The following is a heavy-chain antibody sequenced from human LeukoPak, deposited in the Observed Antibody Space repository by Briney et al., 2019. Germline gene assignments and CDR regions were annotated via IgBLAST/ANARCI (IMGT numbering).Heavy chain of an antibody. J-gene: IGHJ4*02. CDR3: AREYSGYDLTPATDY. D-gene: IGHD5-12*01. V-gene: IGHV3-23*01. Sequence: GGSLRLSCAASGFTFSSYGMIWVRQAPGKGLEWVSGISGSGGSTYYGDSVKGRFTISRDNSKNTLYLQMNSLRAGDTAVYYCAREYSGYDLTPATDYWGQGTLVTVSS. CDR1: GFTFSSYG. CDR2: ISGSGGST.